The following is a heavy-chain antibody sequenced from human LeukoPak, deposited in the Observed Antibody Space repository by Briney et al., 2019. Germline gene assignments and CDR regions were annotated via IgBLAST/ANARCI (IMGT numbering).Heavy chain of an antibody. D-gene: IGHD3-3*01. CDR3: ARGSEWTSGVSDY. CDR1: GFTFSTCN. J-gene: IGHJ4*02. CDR2: ISGSSTYI. V-gene: IGHV3-21*01. Sequence: GGSLRLSCAASGFTFSTCNMNWVRQAPGKRLEWVSSISGSSTYIYYADSVKGRFTISRDNPKNSLYLQMNSLRAEDTAVYYCARGSEWTSGVSDYWGQGTLVTVSS.